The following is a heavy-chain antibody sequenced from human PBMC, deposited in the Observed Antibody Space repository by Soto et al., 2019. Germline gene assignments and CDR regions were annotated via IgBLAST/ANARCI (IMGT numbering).Heavy chain of an antibody. CDR3: ASKRGWGDRGRFDP. V-gene: IGHV4-39*01. Sequence: SETLSLTCTVSGGSISSSSYYWGWIRQPPGKGLEWIGRIYYSGSTYYNPSLKSRVTISVDTSKNQFSLKLSSVTAADTAVYYCASKRGWGDRGRFDPWGQGTLVTVSS. CDR1: GGSISSSSYY. D-gene: IGHD6-19*01. J-gene: IGHJ5*02. CDR2: IYYSGST.